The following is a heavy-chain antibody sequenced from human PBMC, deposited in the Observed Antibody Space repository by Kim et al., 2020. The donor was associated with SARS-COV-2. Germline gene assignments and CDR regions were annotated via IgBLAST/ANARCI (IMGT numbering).Heavy chain of an antibody. D-gene: IGHD2-8*02. CDR1: GFTFRNYG. J-gene: IGHJ4*02. CDR3: VTDRTSWSDY. CDR2: IYYDGSNT. Sequence: GGSLRLSCAASGFTFRNYGMHWVRQAPGKGLEWVAVIYYDGSNTYYADSVMGRFTVSRDNSKNMVYLQMNSLRLEDTAVYYCVTDRTSWSDYWGQGTLVTVSS. V-gene: IGHV3-33*01.